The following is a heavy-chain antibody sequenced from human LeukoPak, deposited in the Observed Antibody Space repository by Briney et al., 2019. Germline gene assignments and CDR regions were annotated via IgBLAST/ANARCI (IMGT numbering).Heavy chain of an antibody. D-gene: IGHD6-13*01. CDR1: GFTLSSYW. CDR3: VRVAAGTGSFDI. CDR2: INTDGRTI. Sequence: GGSLRLSCAASGFTLSSYWMHWVRQAPGKGLVWVSRINTDGRTINYADSVEGRFTISRDIAKNTPYLQMNSLRAEDTAVYYCVRVAAGTGSFDIWGQGTMATVSS. V-gene: IGHV3-74*01. J-gene: IGHJ3*02.